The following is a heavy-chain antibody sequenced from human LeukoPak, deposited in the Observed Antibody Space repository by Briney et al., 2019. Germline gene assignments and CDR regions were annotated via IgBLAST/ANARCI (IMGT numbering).Heavy chain of an antibody. Sequence: SETLSLTCTVSGGAISSYYWSWVRQPPGKGVDCMWYIAYSGSTSYNPSLKSRVTISLDTSKNQFSLKLSSVTAADTAVYYWARLASDAFDIWGQGTMVTVSS. D-gene: IGHD2-21*01. CDR3: ARLASDAFDI. V-gene: IGHV4-59*08. CDR2: IAYSGST. J-gene: IGHJ3*02. CDR1: GGAISSYY.